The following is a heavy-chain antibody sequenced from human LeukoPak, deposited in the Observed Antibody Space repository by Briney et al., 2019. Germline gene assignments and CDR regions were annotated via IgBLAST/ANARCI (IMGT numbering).Heavy chain of an antibody. CDR1: GLTVSSNC. CDR2: IYSGGNT. D-gene: IGHD6-13*01. Sequence: QAGGSLRLSCTASGLTVSSNCMSWVRQAPGKGLEWVSFIYSGGNTYYADSVKGRFTISRDNSKNTFHLQMNSLRAEDTAVYYCARLTRGVFFGAFDIWGQGTMVTVSS. J-gene: IGHJ3*02. V-gene: IGHV3-53*01. CDR3: ARLTRGVFFGAFDI.